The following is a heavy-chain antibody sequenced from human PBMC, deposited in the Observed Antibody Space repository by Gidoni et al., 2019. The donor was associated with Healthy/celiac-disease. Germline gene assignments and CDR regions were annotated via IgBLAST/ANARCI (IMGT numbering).Heavy chain of an antibody. J-gene: IGHJ4*02. V-gene: IGHV1-69*01. D-gene: IGHD1-26*01. CDR1: GGTFSSYA. CDR3: AFGATAFDY. Sequence: QVHLVQSGAEVKQPGSALQVSCQASGGTFSSYAISWVRQAPGQGLEWMGGIIPIFGTANYAQKFQGRVTITADESTSTAYMELSSLRSEDTAVYYGAFGATAFDYWGQGTLVTVSS. CDR2: IIPIFGTA.